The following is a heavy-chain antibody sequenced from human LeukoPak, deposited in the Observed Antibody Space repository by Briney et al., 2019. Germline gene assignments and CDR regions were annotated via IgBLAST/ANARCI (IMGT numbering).Heavy chain of an antibody. V-gene: IGHV3-48*01. CDR1: GFTFSRYS. D-gene: IGHD4-17*01. CDR3: ARMFDGDYVPFDY. CDR2: ISSSSSTI. J-gene: IGHJ4*02. Sequence: GGSLRLSCVASGFTFSRYSMNWVRQAPGKGLEWVSYISSSSSTIYYADSVKGRFTIFRDNANNSLYLQMNSLRAEDTAVYYCARMFDGDYVPFDYWGQGTLVTVSS.